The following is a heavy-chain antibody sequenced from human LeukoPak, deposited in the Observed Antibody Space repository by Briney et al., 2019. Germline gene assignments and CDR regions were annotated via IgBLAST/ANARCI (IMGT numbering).Heavy chain of an antibody. CDR1: GFTFSSYG. J-gene: IGHJ6*02. D-gene: IGHD5-24*01. V-gene: IGHV3-23*01. Sequence: GGSLRLSCVASGFTFSSYGVSWVRQATGKGLEWVSVISGSGRSTDYADSVKGRFTISRDDSKDTVYLQMNSLRAEDAAVYYCAKDIRAQLWPTYYYGMDVWGQGTTVTVSS. CDR3: AKDIRAQLWPTYYYGMDV. CDR2: ISGSGRST.